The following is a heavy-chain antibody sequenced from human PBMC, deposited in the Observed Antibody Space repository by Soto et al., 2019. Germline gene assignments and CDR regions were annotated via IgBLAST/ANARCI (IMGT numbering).Heavy chain of an antibody. CDR2: ISYSGST. D-gene: IGHD3-22*01. V-gene: IGHV4-39*02. CDR3: ASYYYDSSGYYYVPGVY. J-gene: IGHJ4*02. Sequence: QLQLQESGPGMVKPSETLSLTCAVSGGSIGSSSYYWVWIRQPPGKGLEWIGSISYSGSTYYNPSLKSRVTISVGTSKNHFSLKLSSVTAADTAVYYCASYYYDSSGYYYVPGVYWGQGTLVTVSS. CDR1: GGSIGSSSYY.